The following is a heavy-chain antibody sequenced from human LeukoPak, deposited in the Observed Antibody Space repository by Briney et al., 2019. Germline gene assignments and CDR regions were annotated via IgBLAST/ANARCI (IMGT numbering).Heavy chain of an antibody. CDR3: ARGYYDSRGYSNTFDI. CDR2: INYSGNT. CDR1: GASISSSY. V-gene: IGHV4-59*01. D-gene: IGHD3-22*01. J-gene: IGHJ3*02. Sequence: LETLSLTCAVSGASISSSYWSWIRQPPGKGLEWIGYINYSGNTKYNPSLESRVTISVDASNNQFSLRLSSVTAADTAFYYCARGYYDSRGYSNTFDIWGQGTLATVSS.